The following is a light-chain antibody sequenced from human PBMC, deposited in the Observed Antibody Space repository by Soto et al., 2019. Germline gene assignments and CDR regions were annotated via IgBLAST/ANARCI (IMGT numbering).Light chain of an antibody. J-gene: IGKJ2*01. CDR3: QVYNSY. Sequence: DIQMTQSPSTLSASVGDRVTITCRASQSISTYLAWYQQKPGKAPKVLIYEASRLESGVPSRFSGSGSGTEFTLTISSLQPDDFATYYCQVYNSYFGQGTRLEIK. CDR2: EAS. V-gene: IGKV1-5*01. CDR1: QSISTY.